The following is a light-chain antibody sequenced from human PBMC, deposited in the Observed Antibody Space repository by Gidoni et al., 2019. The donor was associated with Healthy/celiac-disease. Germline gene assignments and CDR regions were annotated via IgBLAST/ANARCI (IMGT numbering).Light chain of an antibody. J-gene: IGLJ2*01. CDR1: NIGSKS. CDR3: QVWDSSSDHVV. Sequence: SYVLTQPPSVSVAPGKTARITCGGNNIGSKSVHWYQQKPGQAPVLVVYDDIDRPSGLPERFSGSNSGNTASLTISRVEAGDEADYYCQVWDSSSDHVVFGGGTKLTVL. CDR2: DDI. V-gene: IGLV3-21*03.